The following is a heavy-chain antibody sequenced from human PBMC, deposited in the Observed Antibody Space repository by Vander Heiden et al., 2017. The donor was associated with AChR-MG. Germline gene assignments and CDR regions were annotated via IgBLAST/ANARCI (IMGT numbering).Heavy chain of an antibody. V-gene: IGHV3-23*01. J-gene: IGHJ4*02. CDR1: GFTFSSYA. D-gene: IGHD3-10*01. Sequence: EVQLLASGGGLVQPGGSLRLSCAASGFTFSSYAMGWVRQAPGKGLEWVSAISGSGGSTYYADSVKGRFTISRDNSKNTLYLQMNSLRAEDTAVYYCAKGPFPYYGSGSYPFDYWGQGTLVTVSS. CDR3: AKGPFPYYGSGSYPFDY. CDR2: ISGSGGST.